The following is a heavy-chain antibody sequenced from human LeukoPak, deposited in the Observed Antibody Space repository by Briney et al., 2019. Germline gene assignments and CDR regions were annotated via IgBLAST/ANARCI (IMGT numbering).Heavy chain of an antibody. CDR1: GFTFSSYG. V-gene: IGHV3-30*18. D-gene: IGHD4-23*01. CDR2: ISYDGSNK. J-gene: IGHJ4*02. CDR3: AKTTVDVYFDY. Sequence: PGGSLRLSCAASGFTFSSYGMHWVRQAPGKGLEWVAVISYDGSNKYYADSVKGRFTISRDNSKNALYLQMNSLRAEDTAVYYCAKTTVDVYFDYWGQGTLVTVSS.